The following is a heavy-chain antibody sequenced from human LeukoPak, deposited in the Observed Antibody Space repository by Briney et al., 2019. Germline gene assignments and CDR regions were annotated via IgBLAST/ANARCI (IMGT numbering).Heavy chain of an antibody. CDR1: GYSISSGYY. CDR2: IYHSGST. CDR3: ASIEGYYYYYMDV. V-gene: IGHV4-38-2*02. Sequence: PSETLSLPCTVSGYSISSGYYWGWIRQPPGKGLEWIGSIYHSGSTYYNPSLKSRVTISVDTSKNQFSLKLSSVTAADTAVYYCASIEGYYYYYMDVWGKGTTVTVSS. J-gene: IGHJ6*03.